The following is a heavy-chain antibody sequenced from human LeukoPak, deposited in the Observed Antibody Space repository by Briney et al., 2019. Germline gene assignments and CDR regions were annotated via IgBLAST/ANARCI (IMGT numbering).Heavy chain of an antibody. D-gene: IGHD3-22*01. J-gene: IGHJ3*02. CDR1: GYTFTGYY. Sequence: ASVKVSCKASGYTFTGYYMHWVRQAPGQGLEWMGWINPNSGGTNYALKFQGRVTMTRDTSISTAYMELSRLRSDDTAVYYCARGGGITMIVADAFDIWGQGTMVTVSS. V-gene: IGHV1-2*02. CDR2: INPNSGGT. CDR3: ARGGGITMIVADAFDI.